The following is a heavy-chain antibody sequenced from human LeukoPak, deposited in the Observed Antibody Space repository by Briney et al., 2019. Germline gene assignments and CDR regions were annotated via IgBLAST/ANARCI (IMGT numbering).Heavy chain of an antibody. Sequence: GASLRLSCAASGFTFSSYGMRWVRQAPGKGLEWVAFIRDDGSNKYYADSVKGRFTFSRDNSKNTLYLQMNSLRAEDTAVYYCAKPKTTVTTTFDYWGQGTLVTVSS. J-gene: IGHJ4*02. CDR3: AKPKTTVTTTFDY. CDR2: IRDDGSNK. V-gene: IGHV3-30*02. CDR1: GFTFSSYG. D-gene: IGHD4-17*01.